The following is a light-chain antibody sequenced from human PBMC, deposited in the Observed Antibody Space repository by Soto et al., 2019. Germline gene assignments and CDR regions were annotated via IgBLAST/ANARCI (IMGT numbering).Light chain of an antibody. CDR3: QQYGNSPWT. CDR1: QSVSSSY. CDR2: GAS. V-gene: IGKV3-20*01. J-gene: IGKJ1*01. Sequence: EIVLTQSPGTLSLSPGERATLSCRASQSVSSSYLAWYQQKPGQAPRLLIHGASTRATGIPDRFSGSGSGTDFTLTISRLEPEDFAVYFCQQYGNSPWTFGQGTKVDIK.